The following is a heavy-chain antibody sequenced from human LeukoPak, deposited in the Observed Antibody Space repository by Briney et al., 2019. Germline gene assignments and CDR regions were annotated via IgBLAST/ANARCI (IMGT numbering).Heavy chain of an antibody. V-gene: IGHV4-59*08. CDR3: ARYSGGWPYYFDY. CDR1: GDSISIYY. D-gene: IGHD6-19*01. J-gene: IGHJ4*02. CDR2: ISDTGST. Sequence: SETLSLTCTVSGDSISIYYWSWIRQPPGRGLEWIGCISDTGSTSHNPSLESRVAISLDTSKNQFSLNLRSVTAADTAVYFCARYSGGWPYYFDYWGLGTLVTVSA.